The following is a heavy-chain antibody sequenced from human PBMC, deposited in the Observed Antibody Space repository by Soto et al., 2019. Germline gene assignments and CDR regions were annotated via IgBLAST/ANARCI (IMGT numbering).Heavy chain of an antibody. V-gene: IGHV3-30*18. CDR2: ISYDGSNK. CDR3: AKVGIAARQEYYYGMDV. Sequence: QVQLVESGGGVVQPGRSLRLSCAASGFTFSSYGMHWVRQAPGKGLEWVAVISYDGSNKYYADSVKGRFTISRDNSKNTLYLQMNSLRAEDTAVYYCAKVGIAARQEYYYGMDVWGQGTTVTVSS. J-gene: IGHJ6*02. CDR1: GFTFSSYG. D-gene: IGHD6-6*01.